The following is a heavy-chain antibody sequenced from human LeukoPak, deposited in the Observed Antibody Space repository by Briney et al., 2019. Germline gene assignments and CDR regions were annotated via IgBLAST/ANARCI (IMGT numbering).Heavy chain of an antibody. V-gene: IGHV1-69*01. D-gene: IGHD1-20*01. J-gene: IGHJ4*02. CDR1: GGTFSSYA. CDR2: IIPIFGTA. CDR3: ARDAALGVTGTTEGFDY. Sequence: SVKVSCKASGGTFSSYAISWVRQAPGQGLEWMGGIIPIFGTANYAQKFQRRVTITADESTSTAYMELSSLRSEDTAVYYCARDAALGVTGTTEGFDYWGQGTLVTVSS.